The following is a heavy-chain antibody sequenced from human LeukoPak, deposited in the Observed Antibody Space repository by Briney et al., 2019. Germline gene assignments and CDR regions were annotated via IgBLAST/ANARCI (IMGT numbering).Heavy chain of an antibody. V-gene: IGHV3-74*01. CDR1: GFTFSTYW. Sequence: PGGSLRLSCAASGFTFSTYWMHWVRQAPGKGLVWVSRINSDGSTTTYVDSVEGRFTISRDNAKSTLYLEMNSLRAEDTAVYYCTRGWTADYWGQGTLVTVSS. CDR2: INSDGSTT. CDR3: TRGWTADY. D-gene: IGHD3/OR15-3a*01. J-gene: IGHJ4*02.